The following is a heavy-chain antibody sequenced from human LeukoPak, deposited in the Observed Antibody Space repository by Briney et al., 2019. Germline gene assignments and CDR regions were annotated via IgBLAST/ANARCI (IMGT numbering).Heavy chain of an antibody. CDR2: IKQDGSEK. J-gene: IGHJ6*02. D-gene: IGHD2-2*01. CDR3: ASLSTSYGMDV. CDR1: GFTFSSYW. Sequence: GGSLRLSCAASGFTFSSYWMSWVRQAPGKGLEWVANIKQDGSEKYYVDSVKGRFTISRDNAKNSLYLRMNSLRAEDTAVYYCASLSTSYGMDVWGQGTTVTVSS. V-gene: IGHV3-7*01.